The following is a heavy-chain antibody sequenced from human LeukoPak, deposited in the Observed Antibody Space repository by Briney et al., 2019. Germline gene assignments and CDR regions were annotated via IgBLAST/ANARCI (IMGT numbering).Heavy chain of an antibody. Sequence: SETLSLTCSVSGGSISSYYWSWIRQPAGKGLEWIGRIYTSGNTNYNPSLKRRLTISVDTSKNQFSLMLNSVTAADTAVYYCARNRSVTTTPGFDHWGQGTLVTVSS. CDR1: GGSISSYY. CDR3: ARNRSVTTTPGFDH. J-gene: IGHJ4*02. V-gene: IGHV4-4*07. CDR2: IYTSGNT. D-gene: IGHD4-17*01.